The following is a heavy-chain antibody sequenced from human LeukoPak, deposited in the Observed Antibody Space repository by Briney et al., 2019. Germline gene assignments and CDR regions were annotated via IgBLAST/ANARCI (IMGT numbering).Heavy chain of an antibody. V-gene: IGHV4-59*01. CDR1: GGSISGYY. CDR2: IYYSGST. CDR3: ARGSATICDY. Sequence: KPSETLSLTCTVSGGSISGYYWSWIRQPPGKGLEWIGYIYYSGSTNYNPSLKSRVTISVDTSKNQFSLKLSSVTAADTAVYYCARGSATICDYWGQGTLVTVSS. J-gene: IGHJ4*02. D-gene: IGHD5-24*01.